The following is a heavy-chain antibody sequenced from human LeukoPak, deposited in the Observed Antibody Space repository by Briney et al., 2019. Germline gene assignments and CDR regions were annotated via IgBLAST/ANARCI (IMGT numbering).Heavy chain of an antibody. CDR2: ISNSGGST. D-gene: IGHD3-10*01. Sequence: PGGSLRLSCVASGFTFSSYAMSWVRQAPGKGLEWVSAISNSGGSTYYADSVKGRFAISRDNSKNTLYLQMNSLRAEDTAVYYCAKPARNYGSGSYYAFNYWGQGTLVTVSS. J-gene: IGHJ4*02. CDR3: AKPARNYGSGSYYAFNY. V-gene: IGHV3-23*01. CDR1: GFTFSSYA.